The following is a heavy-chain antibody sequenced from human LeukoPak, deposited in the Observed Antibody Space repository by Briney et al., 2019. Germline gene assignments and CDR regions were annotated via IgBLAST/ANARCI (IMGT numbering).Heavy chain of an antibody. D-gene: IGHD1-26*01. J-gene: IGHJ5*02. CDR3: ARVGRSRGWFDP. V-gene: IGHV1-46*01. CDR2: INPSGGST. CDR1: GYTSTSYY. Sequence: ASVKVSCKASGYTSTSYYMHWVRQAPGQGLEWMGIINPSGGSTSYAQKFQGRVTMTRDMSTSTVYMELSSLRSEDTAVYYCARVGRSRGWFDPWGQGTLVTVSS.